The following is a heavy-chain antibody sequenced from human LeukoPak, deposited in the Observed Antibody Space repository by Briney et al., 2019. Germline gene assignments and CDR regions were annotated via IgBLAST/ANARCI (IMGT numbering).Heavy chain of an antibody. CDR1: GGSINY. CDR3: ARDRDDDPNSSWYRSGLNWFDP. V-gene: IGHV4-4*07. D-gene: IGHD6-13*01. CDR2: IYTSGST. Sequence: SETLSLTCTVSGGSINYWSWIRQPAGKGLEWIGRIYTSGSTNYNPSLKSRVTISVDTSKNQFSLKLSSVTAADTAVYYCARDRDDDPNSSWYRSGLNWFDPWGQGTLVTVSS. J-gene: IGHJ5*02.